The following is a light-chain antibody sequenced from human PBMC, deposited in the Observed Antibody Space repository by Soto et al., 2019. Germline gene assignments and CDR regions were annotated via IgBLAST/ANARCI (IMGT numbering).Light chain of an antibody. V-gene: IGLV2-8*01. J-gene: IGLJ2*01. CDR2: EVS. CDR3: RSYAGRNAKVV. Sequence: QSVLTQPPSASGSPGQSVTISCTGTSSDVGGYNYVSWYQQHPGKAPKLMIYEVSKRPSGVPDRFSGSKSGNTASLTVSGLQAEDEADYYCRSYAGRNAKVVFGGGTKLTVL. CDR1: SSDVGGYNY.